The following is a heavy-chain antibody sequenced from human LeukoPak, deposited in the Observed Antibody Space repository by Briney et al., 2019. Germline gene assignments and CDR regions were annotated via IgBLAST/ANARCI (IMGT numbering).Heavy chain of an antibody. D-gene: IGHD3-9*01. CDR1: GGSIIGSY. CDR3: ARSRYYDSTSYNPTYYFDS. Sequence: SETLSLTCTVSGGSIIGSYWTWLRQSPGKSLEYIGYIYNTVDVNYSPSLKSRVTISIDMSGNQFSLRLNSVTAADTALYYCARSRYYDSTSYNPTYYFDSWGQGALVTVSS. CDR2: IYNTVDV. V-gene: IGHV4-59*01. J-gene: IGHJ4*02.